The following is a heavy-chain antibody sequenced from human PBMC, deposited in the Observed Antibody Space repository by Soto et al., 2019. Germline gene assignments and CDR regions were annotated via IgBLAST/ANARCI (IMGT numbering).Heavy chain of an antibody. Sequence: SETLSLTCAVYGGSFSGYYWSWIRQPPGKGLEWIGEINHSGSTNYNPSLKSRVTISVDTSKNQFSLKLSSVTAADTAVYYCARRLYNYYYYYMDVWGKGTTVTVSS. CDR1: GGSFSGYY. J-gene: IGHJ6*03. V-gene: IGHV4-34*01. D-gene: IGHD2-8*01. CDR2: INHSGST. CDR3: ARRLYNYYYYYMDV.